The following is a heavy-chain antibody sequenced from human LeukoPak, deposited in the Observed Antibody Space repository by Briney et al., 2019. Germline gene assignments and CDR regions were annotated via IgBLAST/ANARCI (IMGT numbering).Heavy chain of an antibody. Sequence: GGSLRLSCAASGFTFSSCAMGWVRQAPGKGLEWVSGISGSGGTTYYADSVKGRFTISRDNPTNTLYLQMSSLRAEDTAVYYCAKGRLYDSGGYYSRYFDFWGQGTLVTVSS. V-gene: IGHV3-23*01. CDR2: ISGSGGTT. J-gene: IGHJ4*02. CDR3: AKGRLYDSGGYYSRYFDF. D-gene: IGHD3-22*01. CDR1: GFTFSSCA.